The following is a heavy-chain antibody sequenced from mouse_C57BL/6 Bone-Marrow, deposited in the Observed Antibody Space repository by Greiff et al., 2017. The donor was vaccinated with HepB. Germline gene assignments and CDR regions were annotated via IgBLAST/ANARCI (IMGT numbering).Heavy chain of an antibody. CDR2: IWGVGST. CDR1: GFSLTSYG. D-gene: IGHD3-2*02. Sequence: VKLMESGPGLVAPSQSLSITCTVSGFSLTSYGVDWVRQSPGKGLEWLGVIWGVGSTNYNSALKSRLSISKDNSKSQVFLKMNSLQTDDTAMYYCARRQLRLPYYYAMDYWGQGTSVTVSS. J-gene: IGHJ4*01. V-gene: IGHV2-6*01. CDR3: ARRQLRLPYYYAMDY.